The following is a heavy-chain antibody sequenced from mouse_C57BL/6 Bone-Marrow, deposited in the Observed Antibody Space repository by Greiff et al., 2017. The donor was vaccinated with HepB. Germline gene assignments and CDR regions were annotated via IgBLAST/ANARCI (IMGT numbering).Heavy chain of an antibody. Sequence: QVQLKQSGAELARPGASVKLSCKASGYTFTSYGISWVKQRTGQGLEWIGEIYPRSGNTYYNEKFKGKATLTADKSSSTAYMELRSRTSEDSAVYFCARPITTVVAHFDYWGQGTTLTVSS. J-gene: IGHJ2*01. CDR1: GYTFTSYG. V-gene: IGHV1-81*01. D-gene: IGHD1-1*01. CDR3: ARPITTVVAHFDY. CDR2: IYPRSGNT.